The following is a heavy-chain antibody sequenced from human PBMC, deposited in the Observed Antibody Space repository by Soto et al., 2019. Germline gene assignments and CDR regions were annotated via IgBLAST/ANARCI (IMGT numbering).Heavy chain of an antibody. J-gene: IGHJ4*02. CDR2: INPSAVTT. CDR1: GYTFSTFY. D-gene: IGHD2-21*02. V-gene: IGHV1-46*01. CDR3: ARDQVAYCGGDCYSVGDY. Sequence: QVQLEQSGAEVKKPGASVKVSCKASGYTFSTFYVHWVRQAPGQGLEWMGVINPSAVTTSYAQKFQGRVTMTSDTSTSTVYLELSSLRSEDTAVYYCARDQVAYCGGDCYSVGDYWGQGTLVTVSS.